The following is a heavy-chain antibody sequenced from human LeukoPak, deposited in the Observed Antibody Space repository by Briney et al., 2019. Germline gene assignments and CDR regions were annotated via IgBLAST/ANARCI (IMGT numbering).Heavy chain of an antibody. CDR2: INLDGRKE. CDR3: AKKGISATPDDAFDF. V-gene: IGHV3-7*03. CDR1: GFTFSHHW. Sequence: GGSLRLSCATSGFTFSHHWMSWVRQAPGKGLEWVANINLDGRKEYYVDSVKGRFTISRDNSKKTVYLQMNSLRAEDTAIYYCAKKGISATPDDAFDFWGQGTMVTVSA. D-gene: IGHD2-15*01. J-gene: IGHJ3*01.